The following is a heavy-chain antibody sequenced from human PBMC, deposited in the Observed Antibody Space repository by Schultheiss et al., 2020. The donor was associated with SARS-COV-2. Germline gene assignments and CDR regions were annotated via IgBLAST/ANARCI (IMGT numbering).Heavy chain of an antibody. CDR1: GFTFSSYS. CDR2: ISGSGGST. CDR3: ARVGVFRITMVRGVNDAFDI. J-gene: IGHJ3*02. V-gene: IGHV3-23*01. D-gene: IGHD3-10*01. Sequence: GGSLRLSCAASGFTFSSYSMSWVRQAPGKGLEWVSAISGSGGSTYYADSVKGRFTISRDNSKNTLYLQMNSLRAEDTAVYYCARVGVFRITMVRGVNDAFDIWGQGTMVTVSS.